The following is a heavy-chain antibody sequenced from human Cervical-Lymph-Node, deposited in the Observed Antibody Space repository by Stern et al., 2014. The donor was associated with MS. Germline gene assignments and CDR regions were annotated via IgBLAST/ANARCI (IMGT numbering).Heavy chain of an antibody. Sequence: VQLVESGAEVKNPGASVKVSCKASGYTFSDYYMKWMRQAPGQGLEWMGWINPNNGGTKSAQKFQGWVTMTRDTSTSTAYMELSRLRSDDTAIYYCARASTTANNYYDGVDVWGQGTTVTVTS. CDR2: INPNNGGT. V-gene: IGHV1-2*04. CDR3: ARASTTANNYYDGVDV. J-gene: IGHJ6*02. CDR1: GYTFSDYY. D-gene: IGHD1-1*01.